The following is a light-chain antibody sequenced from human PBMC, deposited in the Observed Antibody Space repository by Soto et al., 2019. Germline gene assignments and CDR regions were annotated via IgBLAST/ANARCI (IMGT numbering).Light chain of an antibody. V-gene: IGKV2-28*01. CDR3: MQALQTPPIT. J-gene: IGKJ5*01. Sequence: MTQSPSTLSASVGDRVTITCRASQSISSWLAWYQQKPGQSPQLLIYLGSNRASGVPDRFSGSGSGTDFTLKISRVEAEDVGVYYCMQALQTPPITFGQGTRLEIK. CDR2: LGS. CDR1: QSISSW.